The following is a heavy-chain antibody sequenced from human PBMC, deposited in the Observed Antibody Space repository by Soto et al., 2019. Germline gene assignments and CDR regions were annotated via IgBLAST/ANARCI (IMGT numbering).Heavy chain of an antibody. D-gene: IGHD3-22*01. CDR3: ATSPGYYDSSPFDY. CDR2: IKSKSDGGTT. Sequence: GGSLRLSCEASGSTFSNAWMNWVRQAPGKGLEWVGHIKSKSDGGTTDYAAPVKGRFTISRDDSENTVFLQMNSLEIEDTAVYHCATSPGYYDSSPFDYWGQGTLVTVSS. V-gene: IGHV3-15*07. CDR1: GSTFSNAW. J-gene: IGHJ4*02.